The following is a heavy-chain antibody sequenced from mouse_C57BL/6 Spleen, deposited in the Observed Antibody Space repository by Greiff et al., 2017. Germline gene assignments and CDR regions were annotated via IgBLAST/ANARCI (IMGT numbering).Heavy chain of an antibody. V-gene: IGHV1-80*01. CDR3: ARWCYVSDYALDY. CDR1: GYAFSSYW. CDR2: IYPGDGDT. J-gene: IGHJ4*01. D-gene: IGHD1-1*01. Sequence: QVQLQQSGAELVKPGASVKISCKASGYAFSSYWMNWVKQRPGKGLEWIGQIYPGDGDTNYNGKFKGKATLTADKSSSAAYMQLSSLTSEDSAVYFCARWCYVSDYALDYWGQGTSVTVSS.